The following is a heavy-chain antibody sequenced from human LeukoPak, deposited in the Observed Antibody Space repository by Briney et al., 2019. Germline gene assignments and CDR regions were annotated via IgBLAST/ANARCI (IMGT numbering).Heavy chain of an antibody. V-gene: IGHV1-69*13. CDR3: ARDPCGGGDCYSVPEYFQH. Sequence: SVKVSCKASEGTFSSYAISWVRQAPGQGLEWMGGIIPIFGTANYAQKFQGRVTITADESTSTAYMELSSLRSEDTAVYYCARDPCGGGDCYSVPEYFQHWGQGTLVTVSS. D-gene: IGHD2-21*01. CDR2: IIPIFGTA. J-gene: IGHJ1*01. CDR1: EGTFSSYA.